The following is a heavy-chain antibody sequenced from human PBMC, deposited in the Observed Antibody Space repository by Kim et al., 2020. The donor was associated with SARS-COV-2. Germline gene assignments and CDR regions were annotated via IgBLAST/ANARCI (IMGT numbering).Heavy chain of an antibody. Sequence: ASVKVSCKASGYTFTSYDIKWVRQATGQGLEWMGWMNPNSGNTGYAQKFQGRVTMTRNTSISTAYMELSSLRSEDTAVYYCASGTPFRVVPAAMYYYYGMDVWGQGTTVTVSS. CDR2: MNPNSGNT. D-gene: IGHD2-2*01. CDR1: GYTFTSYD. CDR3: ASGTPFRVVPAAMYYYYGMDV. V-gene: IGHV1-8*01. J-gene: IGHJ6*02.